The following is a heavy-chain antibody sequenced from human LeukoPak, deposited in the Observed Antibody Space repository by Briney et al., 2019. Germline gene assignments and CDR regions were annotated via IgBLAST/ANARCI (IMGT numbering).Heavy chain of an antibody. D-gene: IGHD6-19*01. CDR1: GGTFSSYA. J-gene: IGHJ4*02. CDR2: IIPIFGTA. V-gene: IGHV1-69*13. Sequence: ASVKVSCKASGGTFSSYAISWVRQAPGQGLEWMGGIIPIFGTANYAQKFQGRVTITADESTSTAYMELSSLRSEDTAVEYCASSPPNQGQVLDFASWGQGALVTVSS. CDR3: ASSPPNQGQVLDFAS.